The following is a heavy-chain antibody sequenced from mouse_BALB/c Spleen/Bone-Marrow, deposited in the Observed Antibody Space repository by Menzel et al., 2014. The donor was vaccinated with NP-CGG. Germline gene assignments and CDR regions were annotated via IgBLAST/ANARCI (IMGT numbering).Heavy chain of an antibody. CDR1: GFAFSSYD. J-gene: IGHJ4*01. Sequence: EVKVVESGGGLVKPGGSLKLSCAASGFAFSSYDMSWVRQTPEKRLEWVAYISSGGGSTYYLDTVKGRFTISRDNAKNTLYLQMSSLKSEDTAMYYCARHYGYGAMDYWGQGTSVTVSS. CDR2: ISSGGGST. CDR3: ARHYGYGAMDY. V-gene: IGHV5-12-1*01. D-gene: IGHD1-2*01.